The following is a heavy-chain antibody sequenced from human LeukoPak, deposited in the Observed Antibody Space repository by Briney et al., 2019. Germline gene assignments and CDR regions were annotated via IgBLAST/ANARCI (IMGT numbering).Heavy chain of an antibody. CDR3: ARGYLGSGSYNWFDY. D-gene: IGHD3-10*01. Sequence: SETLSLTCTVSGGSMSPYYWSWIRQAPGKGLEWIAYISYIGSTNYNPSLKSRVSISADMSMNRFSLALRSVSAADTALYYCARGYLGSGSYNWFDYWGQGILVTVSS. CDR1: GGSMSPYY. V-gene: IGHV4-59*01. CDR2: ISYIGST. J-gene: IGHJ5*01.